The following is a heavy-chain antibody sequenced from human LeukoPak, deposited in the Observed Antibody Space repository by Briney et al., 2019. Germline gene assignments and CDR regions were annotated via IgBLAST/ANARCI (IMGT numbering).Heavy chain of an antibody. V-gene: IGHV5-51*01. CDR3: ARRHYGDYGGGYFDY. Sequence: PGGSLKISCKASGYTFTDYYIGWVRQMPGKGLEWMGIVCPSDSDTRYSPSFQGQVTISADKSINTAYLEWNSLKASDTAMYYCARRHYGDYGGGYFDYWGQGTLVTVSS. J-gene: IGHJ4*02. D-gene: IGHD4-17*01. CDR1: GYTFTDYY. CDR2: VCPSDSDT.